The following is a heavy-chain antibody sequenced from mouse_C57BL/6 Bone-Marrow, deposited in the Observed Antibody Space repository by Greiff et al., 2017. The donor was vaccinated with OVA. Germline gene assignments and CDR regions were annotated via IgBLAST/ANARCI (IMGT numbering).Heavy chain of an antibody. V-gene: IGHV1-31*01. CDR1: GYSFTGYY. D-gene: IGHD2-4*01. Sequence: VQLQQSGPELVKPGASVKISCKASGYSFTGYYMHWVKQSHGNILDWIGYIYPYNGVSSYTQKFKGKATLTVDKSSSTAYMELRSLTSEDSAVYYCAPLIYYDYGAWFAYWGQGTLVTVSA. CDR2: IYPYNGVS. CDR3: APLIYYDYGAWFAY. J-gene: IGHJ3*01.